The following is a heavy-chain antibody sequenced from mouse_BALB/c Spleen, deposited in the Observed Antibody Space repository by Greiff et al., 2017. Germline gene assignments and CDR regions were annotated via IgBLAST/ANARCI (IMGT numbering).Heavy chain of an antibody. CDR2: ISDGGSYT. Sequence: EVQLVESGGGLVKPGGSLKLSCAASGFTFSDYYMYWVRQTPEKRLEWVATISDGGSYTYYPDSVKGRFTISRDNAKNNLYLQMSSLKSEDTAMYYCARDRIITTATFAMDYWGQGTSVTVSS. D-gene: IGHD1-2*01. CDR3: ARDRIITTATFAMDY. V-gene: IGHV5-4*02. CDR1: GFTFSDYY. J-gene: IGHJ4*01.